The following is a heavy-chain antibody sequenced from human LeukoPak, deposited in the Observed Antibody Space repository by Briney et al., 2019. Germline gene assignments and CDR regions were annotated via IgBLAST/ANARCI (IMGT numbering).Heavy chain of an antibody. J-gene: IGHJ3*02. D-gene: IGHD1-26*01. V-gene: IGHV3-30*02. Sequence: GGSLRLSCAASGFTFSSYAMSWVRRAPGKGLEWVAFIRFDGSNKYYADSVKGRFTISRDNSKNTLFLQMNGLRSDDTAVYYCVKGLYSGTYSAFDIWGQGTMVTVSS. CDR1: GFTFSSYA. CDR2: IRFDGSNK. CDR3: VKGLYSGTYSAFDI.